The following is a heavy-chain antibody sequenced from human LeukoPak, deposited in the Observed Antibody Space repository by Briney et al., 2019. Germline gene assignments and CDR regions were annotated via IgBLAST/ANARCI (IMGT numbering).Heavy chain of an antibody. CDR2: ISGSSSYI. CDR1: GFTFSSYS. J-gene: IGHJ4*02. CDR3: ARDREQLVPDFNY. D-gene: IGHD6-6*01. V-gene: IGHV3-21*01. Sequence: GGSLRLSCAASGFTFSSYSMNWVRRAPGKGLEWVSSISGSSSYIYYADSVKGRFTISRDNAKNSLYLQMNSLRAEDTAVYYCARDREQLVPDFNYWGQGTLVTVSS.